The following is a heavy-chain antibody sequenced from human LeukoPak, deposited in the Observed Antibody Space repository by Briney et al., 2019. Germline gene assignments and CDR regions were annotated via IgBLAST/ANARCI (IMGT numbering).Heavy chain of an antibody. Sequence: HPGGSLRLSCAASGFIFSSYSMNWVRQAPGKGLEWVAVIWYDGSKKYYVDSVKGRFTISRDNSKNTLYLQMNSLRAEDTAVYYCARDALRAYCGGDCYDYFDYWGQGTLVTVSS. CDR2: IWYDGSKK. J-gene: IGHJ4*02. V-gene: IGHV3-33*08. D-gene: IGHD2-21*02. CDR1: GFIFSSYS. CDR3: ARDALRAYCGGDCYDYFDY.